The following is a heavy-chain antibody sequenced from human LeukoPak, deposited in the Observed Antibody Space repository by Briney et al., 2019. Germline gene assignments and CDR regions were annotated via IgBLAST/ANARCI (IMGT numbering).Heavy chain of an antibody. CDR3: AKDWSGNYNWSDP. Sequence: GGSLRLSCAASGFTFTTYGMHWVRQAPGKGLEWVACIYPDGNNKDYADSVKGRFIISRDNSKNILFLQMNSLRAADTAVYYCAKDWSGNYNWSDPWGQGTLVTVSS. V-gene: IGHV3-30*02. D-gene: IGHD3-3*01. CDR1: GFTFTTYG. CDR2: IYPDGNNK. J-gene: IGHJ5*02.